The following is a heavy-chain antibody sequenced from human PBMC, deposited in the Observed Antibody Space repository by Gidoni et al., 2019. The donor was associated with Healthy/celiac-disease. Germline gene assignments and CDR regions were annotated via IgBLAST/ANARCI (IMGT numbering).Heavy chain of an antibody. CDR3: ARVDSGCSGGSCYSPGDWFDP. D-gene: IGHD2-15*01. Sequence: QLQLQESGSGLVKPSQTLSLTCAVPGGSISSGGYSWSWIRQQPGKGLEWIGYIYHSGSTYSNPSLKSRVTISVDRSKNQFSLKLSSVTAADTAVYFCARVDSGCSGGSCYSPGDWFDPWGQGTLVTVSS. CDR2: IYHSGST. CDR1: GGSISSGGYS. J-gene: IGHJ5*02. V-gene: IGHV4-30-2*01.